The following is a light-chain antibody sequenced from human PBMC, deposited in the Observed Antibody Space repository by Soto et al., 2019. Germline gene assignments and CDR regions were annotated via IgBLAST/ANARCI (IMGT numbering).Light chain of an antibody. Sequence: QSVLTQPASVSGSPGQSINISCTGTSSDVGGYNYVSWYQHHPGKDPKLIIYDVSNRPSGVSNPFSGSKSGNMASLTISGLQPEDEADYYCSSYTTSNTRQIVFGTGTKVTVL. V-gene: IGLV2-14*03. CDR3: SSYTTSNTRQIV. J-gene: IGLJ1*01. CDR2: DVS. CDR1: SSDVGGYNY.